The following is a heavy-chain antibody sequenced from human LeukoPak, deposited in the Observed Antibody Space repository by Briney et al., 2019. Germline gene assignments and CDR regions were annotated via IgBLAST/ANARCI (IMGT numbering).Heavy chain of an antibody. D-gene: IGHD3-10*01. CDR1: GHTFSKYG. J-gene: IGHJ4*02. Sequence: ASVKVSCKASGHTFSKYGVTWVRQAPGQGLEWVGWGNTDNGNRNYAQKFQDRVTINIDTSTSTVYMGLSSLRSEDTAVYYCARSNMVREGFDYWGQGTLVTVSS. V-gene: IGHV1-18*01. CDR3: ARSNMVREGFDY. CDR2: GNTDNGNR.